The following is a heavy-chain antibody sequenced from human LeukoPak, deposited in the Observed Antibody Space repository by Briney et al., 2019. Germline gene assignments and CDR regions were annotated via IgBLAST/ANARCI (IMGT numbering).Heavy chain of an antibody. CDR2: ISAYNGNT. J-gene: IGHJ6*02. V-gene: IGHV1-18*01. Sequence: ASVKVSCKASGYTFTSYGISWVRQAPGQGLEWMGWISAYNGNTNYEQKLQGRVTMTTDTSTSTAYMELRSLRSDDTAVYYCARAFPVYCSSTSCPYYYYYGMDVWGQGTTVTVSS. CDR3: ARAFPVYCSSTSCPYYYYYGMDV. D-gene: IGHD2-2*01. CDR1: GYTFTSYG.